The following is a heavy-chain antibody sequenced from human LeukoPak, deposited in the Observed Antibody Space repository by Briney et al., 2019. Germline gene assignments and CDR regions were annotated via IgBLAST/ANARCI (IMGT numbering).Heavy chain of an antibody. D-gene: IGHD6-19*01. CDR3: ARAPQGSSGWYIGDY. CDR1: GGSISSNSYY. Sequence: PSETLSLTCTVSGGSISSNSYYWGWTRQPPGKGLEWIGSIYYSGSTYYNPSLKSRVTRSVDTSKNLFSLKLRAVTAADTAVYYCARAPQGSSGWYIGDYWGQGTLVTVSS. V-gene: IGHV4-39*07. CDR2: IYYSGST. J-gene: IGHJ4*02.